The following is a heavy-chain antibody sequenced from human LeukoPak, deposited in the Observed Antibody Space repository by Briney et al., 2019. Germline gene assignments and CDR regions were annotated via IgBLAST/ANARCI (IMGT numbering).Heavy chain of an antibody. D-gene: IGHD3-22*01. V-gene: IGHV4-39*07. CDR3: ASRPGYYYDSSGYYYYY. J-gene: IGHJ4*02. CDR1: GGSISSNSYY. Sequence: SETLSLTCTVSGGSISSNSYYWGWIRQPPGKGLKWIGSIYYSGSTYYNPSLKSRVTISVDTSKNQFSLKLSSVTAADTAVYYCASRPGYYYDSSGYYYYYWGQGTLVTVSS. CDR2: IYYSGST.